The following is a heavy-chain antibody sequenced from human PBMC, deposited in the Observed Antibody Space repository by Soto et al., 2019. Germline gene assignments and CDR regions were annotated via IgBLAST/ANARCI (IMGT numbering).Heavy chain of an antibody. CDR2: INAGNGNT. Sequence: ASVKVSCKASGYTFTSYAMHWVRQAPGQRLEWMGWINAGNGNTKYSQKFQGRVTITRDTSASTAYMELSSLRSEDTAVYYCARDRGYRSGGSCKTINWFDPWGQGTLVTVSS. D-gene: IGHD2-15*01. J-gene: IGHJ5*02. CDR1: GYTFTSYA. CDR3: ARDRGYRSGGSCKTINWFDP. V-gene: IGHV1-3*01.